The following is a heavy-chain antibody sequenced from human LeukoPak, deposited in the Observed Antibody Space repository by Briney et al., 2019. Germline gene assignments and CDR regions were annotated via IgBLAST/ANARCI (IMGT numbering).Heavy chain of an antibody. Sequence: ASVKVSCKASGYTLTSYGISWVRQAPGQGLEWMGWISAYNGNTNYAQKLQGRVTMTTDTSTSTAYMELRSLRSDDTAVYYCARYCSSTSCYTAFHYYYYGMDVWGQGTTVTVSS. J-gene: IGHJ6*02. V-gene: IGHV1-18*01. CDR3: ARYCSSTSCYTAFHYYYYGMDV. CDR1: GYTLTSYG. CDR2: ISAYNGNT. D-gene: IGHD2-2*02.